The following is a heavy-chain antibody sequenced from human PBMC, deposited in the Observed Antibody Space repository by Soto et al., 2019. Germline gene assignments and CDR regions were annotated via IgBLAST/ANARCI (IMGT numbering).Heavy chain of an antibody. J-gene: IGHJ6*02. D-gene: IGHD1-1*01. CDR3: ARVAHSGADYYYGMDV. CDR2: INPNSGGT. CDR1: GYTFTGYY. V-gene: IGHV1-2*04. Sequence: ASVKVSCKASGYTFTGYYMHWVRQAPGQGLEWMGWINPNSGGTNYAQKFQGWVTMTRDTSISTAYMELSRLRSDDTAVYYCARVAHSGADYYYGMDVWGQGTLVTVSS.